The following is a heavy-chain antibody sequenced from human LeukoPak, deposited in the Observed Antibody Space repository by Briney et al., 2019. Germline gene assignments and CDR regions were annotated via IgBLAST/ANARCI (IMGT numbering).Heavy chain of an antibody. CDR1: GFTFSSYS. Sequence: PGGSLRLSCAASGFTFSSYSMNWVRQAPGKGLEWVSSISSSSSYIYYADSVKGRFTISRGNAKNSLYLQMNSLRAEDTAVYYCARTVPNIILTGYPDHWGPGTLVTVSS. CDR3: ARTVPNIILTGYPDH. CDR2: ISSSSSYI. J-gene: IGHJ5*02. D-gene: IGHD3-9*01. V-gene: IGHV3-21*01.